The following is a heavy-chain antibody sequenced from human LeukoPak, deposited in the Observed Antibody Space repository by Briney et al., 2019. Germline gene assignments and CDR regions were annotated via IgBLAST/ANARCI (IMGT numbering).Heavy chain of an antibody. J-gene: IGHJ4*02. V-gene: IGHV4-39*01. CDR1: GGSISSSSYY. D-gene: IGHD5-18*01. Sequence: PSETLSLTCTVSGGSISSSSYYWGWIPQPPGKGLEWIGSIYYSGSTYYNPSLKSRVTISVDTSKNQFSLKLSSVTAADTAVYYCARQGRYSYVFDYWGQGTLVTVSS. CDR2: IYYSGST. CDR3: ARQGRYSYVFDY.